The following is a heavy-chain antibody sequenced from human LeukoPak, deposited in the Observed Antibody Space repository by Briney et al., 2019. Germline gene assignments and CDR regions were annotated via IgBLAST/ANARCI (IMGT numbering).Heavy chain of an antibody. CDR1: GFTFSSYA. CDR3: AKDQHVVVTAIFDY. Sequence: GGSLRLSCAASGFTFSSYAMSWVRQAPGKGLEWVSAISGSGGSTYYADPVKGRFTISRDNSKNTLYLQMNSLRAEDTAVYYRAKDQHVVVTAIFDYWGQGTLVTVSS. CDR2: ISGSGGST. J-gene: IGHJ4*02. D-gene: IGHD2-21*02. V-gene: IGHV3-23*01.